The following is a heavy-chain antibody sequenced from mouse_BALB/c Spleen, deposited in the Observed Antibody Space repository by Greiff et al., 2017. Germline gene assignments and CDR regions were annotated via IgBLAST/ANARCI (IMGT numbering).Heavy chain of an antibody. V-gene: IGHV5-12-1*01. D-gene: IGHD2-4*01. CDR3: ARQGDYDPWFAY. CDR1: GFAFSSYD. J-gene: IGHJ3*01. CDR2: ISSGGGST. Sequence: EVQLVESGGGLVKPGGSLKLSCAASGFAFSSYDMSWVRQTPEKRLEWVAYISSGGGSTYYPDTVKGRFTISRDNAKNTLYLQMSSLKSEDTAMYYCARQGDYDPWFAYWGQGTLVTVSA.